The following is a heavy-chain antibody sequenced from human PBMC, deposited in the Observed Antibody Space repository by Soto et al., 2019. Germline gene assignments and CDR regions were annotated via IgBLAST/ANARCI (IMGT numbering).Heavy chain of an antibody. CDR1: GFIFSDYY. D-gene: IGHD5-12*01. V-gene: IGHV3-11*01. J-gene: IGHJ4*02. Sequence: ESGGGLVKPGGSLRLSCAASGFIFSDYYMSWIRQAPGKGLEWVSYINSENTIYYADSVKGRFTISRDNAKNSLYLHMNNLRAEDTAVYYCAREKETATAFDFWGQGTLVTVSS. CDR2: INSENTI. CDR3: AREKETATAFDF.